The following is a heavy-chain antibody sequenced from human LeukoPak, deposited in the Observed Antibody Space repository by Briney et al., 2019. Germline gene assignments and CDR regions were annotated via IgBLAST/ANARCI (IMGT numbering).Heavy chain of an antibody. CDR2: ISYDGSNK. CDR3: AKGERIWVATIPHFGY. D-gene: IGHD5-12*01. J-gene: IGHJ4*02. Sequence: GGSLRLSCAASGFTFSSYGMHWVRQAPGKGLEWVAVISYDGSNKYYADSVKGRFTISRDNSKNMLYLQMNSLRAEDTAVYYCAKGERIWVATIPHFGYWGQGTLVTVSS. CDR1: GFTFSSYG. V-gene: IGHV3-30*18.